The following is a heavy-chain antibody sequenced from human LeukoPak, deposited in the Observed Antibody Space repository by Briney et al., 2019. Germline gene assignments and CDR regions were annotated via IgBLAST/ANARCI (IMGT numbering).Heavy chain of an antibody. CDR3: ARSLRVRGVPDYMDV. D-gene: IGHD3-10*01. V-gene: IGHV3-7*03. CDR1: GFTFSSYW. J-gene: IGHJ6*03. CDR2: IKQDGSEK. Sequence: GGSLRLSCAASGFTFSSYWMSWVRQAPGKGLEWVANIKQDGSEKYYVDSVKGRFSISRDNSKNTLYLQMNNLRVDDTAVYYCARSLRVRGVPDYMDVWGKGTTVTVSS.